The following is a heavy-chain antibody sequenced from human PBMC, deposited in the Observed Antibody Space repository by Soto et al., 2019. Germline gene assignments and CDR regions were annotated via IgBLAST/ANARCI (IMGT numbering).Heavy chain of an antibody. V-gene: IGHV4-30-4*01. CDR2: ISNSGST. CDR3: ATESGSTYGYFDH. Sequence: LSLTCTVSGGSVTSDEDYWTWMRQSPGKGLEWIGYISNSGSTGYNPSLKTRLSMSVDRSKNQFTLRLTSVTAADTAVYFCATESGSTYGYFDHWGQGTQVTVSS. CDR1: GGSVTSDEDY. D-gene: IGHD5-18*01. J-gene: IGHJ4*02.